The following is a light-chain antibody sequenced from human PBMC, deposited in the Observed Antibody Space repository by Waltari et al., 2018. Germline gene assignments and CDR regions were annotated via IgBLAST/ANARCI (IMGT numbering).Light chain of an antibody. CDR1: TSGAKF. Sequence: SYELTQPPSVSVSPGQPANITCSRRTSGAKFVYWYQQKSGRAPVLVIYEDRKRPPGIPGRFAGSPSENAATLTISGTEVMDEAHYYCQAWDSSTAVFGGGTKLNVL. CDR2: EDR. V-gene: IGLV3-1*01. J-gene: IGLJ2*01. CDR3: QAWDSSTAV.